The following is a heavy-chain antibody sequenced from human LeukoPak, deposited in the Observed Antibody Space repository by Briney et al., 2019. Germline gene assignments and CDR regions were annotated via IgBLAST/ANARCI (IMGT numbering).Heavy chain of an antibody. CDR1: GYPFTSYY. V-gene: IGHV1-18*01. J-gene: IGHJ5*02. Sequence: ASVKVSCKASGYPFTSYYINWVRQAPGQGREWMGWISAYNGETNYAQNLQGRVTMTTDTSTDTAYMELRSLRSDDTAVYYCARDGLSYTNPNNWFDPWGQGTLVTVSS. CDR2: ISAYNGET. D-gene: IGHD2-2*02. CDR3: ARDGLSYTNPNNWFDP.